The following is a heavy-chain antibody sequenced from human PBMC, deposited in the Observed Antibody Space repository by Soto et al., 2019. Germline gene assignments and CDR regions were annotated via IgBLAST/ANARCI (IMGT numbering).Heavy chain of an antibody. Sequence: SLRLSCAASGFTFSSYAMHWVRQAPGKGLEWVAVISYDGSNKYYADSVKGRFTISRDNSKNTLYLQMNSLRAEDTAVYYCARAPLGYSSSHYYGMDVWGQGTTVTVSS. CDR1: GFTFSSYA. J-gene: IGHJ6*02. D-gene: IGHD6-6*01. CDR3: ARAPLGYSSSHYYGMDV. V-gene: IGHV3-30-3*01. CDR2: ISYDGSNK.